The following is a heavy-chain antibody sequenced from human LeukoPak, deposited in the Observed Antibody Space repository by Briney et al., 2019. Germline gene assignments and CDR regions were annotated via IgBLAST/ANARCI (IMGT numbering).Heavy chain of an antibody. J-gene: IGHJ4*02. Sequence: SETLSLTCAVSGGSFSGHYWNWIRQPPGKGLEWIGVINHGGSTNYNPSLKSRVTISVDTSQNQFSLRLSSVTAADTAVYYCARGRYVTTRGGAAAGFLDYWGQGTLVTVST. CDR3: ARGRYVTTRGGAAAGFLDY. D-gene: IGHD6-13*01. V-gene: IGHV4-34*01. CDR2: INHGGST. CDR1: GGSFSGHY.